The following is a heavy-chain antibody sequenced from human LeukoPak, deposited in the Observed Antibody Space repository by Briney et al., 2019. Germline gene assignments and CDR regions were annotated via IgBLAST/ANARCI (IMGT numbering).Heavy chain of an antibody. CDR2: VSGADGTT. CDR1: GFTFSAYG. J-gene: IGHJ4*02. D-gene: IGHD7-27*01. V-gene: IGHV3-23*01. Sequence: GGSLRLSCAASGFTFSAYGMSWVRQSPRKGLEWVSGVSGADGTTYYADSVKGRFTISRDNSKNTLYLQMGSLRAEDMAVYYCARVFYWGGFDYWGQGTLVTVSS. CDR3: ARVFYWGGFDY.